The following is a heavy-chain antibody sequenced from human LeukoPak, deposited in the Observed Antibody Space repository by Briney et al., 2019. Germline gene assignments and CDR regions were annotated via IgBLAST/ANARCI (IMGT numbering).Heavy chain of an antibody. CDR2: ISSSGSTI. J-gene: IGHJ4*02. Sequence: QPGGSPRLSCAASGFTFSSYEMNWVRQAPGKGLEWVSYISSSGSTIYYADSVKGRFTISRDNAKNSLYLQMNSLRAEDTAVYYCARVSSDRTYSSGWYMRGYFDYWGQGTLVTVSS. CDR1: GFTFSSYE. V-gene: IGHV3-48*03. CDR3: ARVSSDRTYSSGWYMRGYFDY. D-gene: IGHD6-19*01.